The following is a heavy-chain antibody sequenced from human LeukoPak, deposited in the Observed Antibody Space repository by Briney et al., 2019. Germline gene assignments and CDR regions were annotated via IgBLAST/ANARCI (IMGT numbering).Heavy chain of an antibody. Sequence: PSETLSLTCAVYGGSFSGYYWSWIRQPPGKGLEWIGEINHSGSTNYNPSLKSRVTISVDTSKNQFSLKLSSVTAADTAVYYCARHVRRPLRYFDWLTWFDPWGQGTLVTVSS. J-gene: IGHJ5*02. CDR3: ARHVRRPLRYFDWLTWFDP. V-gene: IGHV4-34*01. CDR1: GGSFSGYY. CDR2: INHSGST. D-gene: IGHD3-9*01.